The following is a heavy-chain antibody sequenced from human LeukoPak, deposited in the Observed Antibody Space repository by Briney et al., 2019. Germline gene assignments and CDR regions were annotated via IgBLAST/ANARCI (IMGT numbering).Heavy chain of an antibody. CDR1: GDSINGYSINSYY. CDR2: IYHSGST. D-gene: IGHD2-15*01. Sequence: SETLSLTCTVSGDSINGYSINSYYWNWIRQPPGKGLEWIGEIYHSGSTNYNPSLKSRVTISVDKSKNQFSLKLSSVTAADTAVYYCARGGSKAAATFDYWGQGTLVTVFS. V-gene: IGHV4-61*05. CDR3: ARGGSKAAATFDY. J-gene: IGHJ4*02.